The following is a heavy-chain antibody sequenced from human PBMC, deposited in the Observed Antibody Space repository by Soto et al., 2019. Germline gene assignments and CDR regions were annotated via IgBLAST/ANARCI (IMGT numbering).Heavy chain of an antibody. J-gene: IGHJ6*01. CDR3: AIFRSTKICGLWDDNDFYYCGMVV. D-gene: IGHD2-21*01. CDR2: IKEDGREM. V-gene: IGHV3-7*05. Sequence: EVQLVESGGGSVRPGGSLRLSCEASGFSFSTYWMSWVRQDPGKGLEWVAKIKEDGREMYYVDSVKGRITISRDNAKNSLYLQMNRLRAEDTALYYCAIFRSTKICGLWDDNDFYYCGMVVGGQGTTVTVAS. CDR1: GFSFSTYW.